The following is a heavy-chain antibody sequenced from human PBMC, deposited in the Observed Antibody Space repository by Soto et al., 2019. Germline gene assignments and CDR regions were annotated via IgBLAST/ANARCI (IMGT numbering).Heavy chain of an antibody. D-gene: IGHD1-26*01. J-gene: IGHJ4*02. CDR1: GFTFNSYT. CDR2: ISSSRNYI. CDR3: AGGRVGATTVFDY. Sequence: EVQLVESGGGLVKPGGSLRLSCAASGFTFNSYTMKWVRQAPGKGLEWVSTISSSRNYIYYADSVKGRFTISRDSAKNSLFVEVNCLRVEDPAVYYCAGGRVGATTVFDYWGQGTRVIVSS. V-gene: IGHV3-21*01.